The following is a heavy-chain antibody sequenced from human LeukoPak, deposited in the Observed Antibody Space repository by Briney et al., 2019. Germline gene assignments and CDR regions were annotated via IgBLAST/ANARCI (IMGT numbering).Heavy chain of an antibody. CDR2: MNPNSGNT. CDR1: GYTFTTYE. J-gene: IGHJ4*02. D-gene: IGHD6-13*01. CDR3: ARQGSKGFDY. Sequence: ASVKVSCKASGYTFTTYEIHWVRQAPGQGLEWMGWMNPNSGNTAYVQKFQGRVTMTRTTSINTAYMELSGLRSADTAVYYCARQGSKGFDYWGQGTLVTVSS. V-gene: IGHV1-8*02.